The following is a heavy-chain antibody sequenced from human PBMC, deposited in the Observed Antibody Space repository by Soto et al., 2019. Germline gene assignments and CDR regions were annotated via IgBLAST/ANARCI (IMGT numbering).Heavy chain of an antibody. CDR2: ISAYNGNT. V-gene: IGHV1-18*01. J-gene: IGHJ4*02. Sequence: QVQLVQSGAEVKKPGASVKVSCKASGYTFTSYGISWVRQAPGQGLEWMGWISAYNGNTNYAQKLQGRVTMTTDTSTSTAYRELRSLRSEDTAVYYCARVRQDANRIAVAVVYWGQGTLVTVSS. CDR3: ARVRQDANRIAVAVVY. CDR1: GYTFTSYG. D-gene: IGHD6-19*01.